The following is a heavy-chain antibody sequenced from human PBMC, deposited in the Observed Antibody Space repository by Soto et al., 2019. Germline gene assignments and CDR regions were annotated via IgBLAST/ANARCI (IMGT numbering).Heavy chain of an antibody. J-gene: IGHJ6*03. CDR3: AKGAVLAPIVAYYMDV. CDR1: GFTFSSYA. CDR2: ISGSGGST. D-gene: IGHD3-3*02. V-gene: IGHV3-23*01. Sequence: EVQLLESGGGLVQPGGSLRLSCAASGFTFSSYAMTWVHQARGKGLEWVSGISGSGGSTYYADSVKGRFTISRDNSKNTLYLQMNSLGAEDTGIYHCAKGAVLAPIVAYYMDVLGKGSTVTVSS.